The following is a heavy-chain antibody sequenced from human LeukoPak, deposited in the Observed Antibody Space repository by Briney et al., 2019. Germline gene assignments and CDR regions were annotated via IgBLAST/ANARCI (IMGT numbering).Heavy chain of an antibody. D-gene: IGHD5-24*01. CDR2: INPNSGGT. J-gene: IGHJ5*02. Sequence: ASVKVSCKASGYTFTNFFVHWVRQAPGQGLEWMGWINPNSGGTNFAQKFQGRVTMTRDTSISTAYMGLTRLRSDDTAVYYCARDRGAQWEMATSKSDNWFDPWGQGTLVTVSS. CDR1: GYTFTNFF. V-gene: IGHV1-2*02. CDR3: ARDRGAQWEMATSKSDNWFDP.